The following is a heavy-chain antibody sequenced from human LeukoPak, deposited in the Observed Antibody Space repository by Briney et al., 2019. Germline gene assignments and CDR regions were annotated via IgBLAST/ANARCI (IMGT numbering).Heavy chain of an antibody. CDR2: VYDSGKT. D-gene: IGHD2-21*02. Sequence: SETLSLICTVSGASISSYYWSWIRHAPGKGLEWIGYVYDSGKTNYNPSLKSRVTISMDTSKNQFSLNLRSVTAADTAVYYCARARGDFHYFDSWGQGTLVTVSS. CDR1: GASISSYY. V-gene: IGHV4-59*01. CDR3: ARARGDFHYFDS. J-gene: IGHJ4*02.